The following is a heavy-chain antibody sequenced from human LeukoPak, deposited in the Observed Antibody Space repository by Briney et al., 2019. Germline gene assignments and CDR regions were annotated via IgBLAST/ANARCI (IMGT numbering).Heavy chain of an antibody. V-gene: IGHV1-69*13. D-gene: IGHD3-16*02. Sequence: ASVKVSCKASGGTFSSYAISWVRQAPGQGLEWMGGIIPIFGTANYAQKFQGRVTITADESTSTAYMELSSLRSEDTAAYYCARGDGIVDVDAFDIWGQGTMVTVSS. CDR3: ARGDGIVDVDAFDI. CDR1: GGTFSSYA. J-gene: IGHJ3*02. CDR2: IIPIFGTA.